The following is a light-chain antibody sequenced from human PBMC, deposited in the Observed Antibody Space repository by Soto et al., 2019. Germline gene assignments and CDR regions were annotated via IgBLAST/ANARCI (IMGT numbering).Light chain of an antibody. Sequence: QSVLTQPASVSGSPGQSITISCTGTSSDVGGYNFVSWYQQHPGKVPKLMIFDVNRRPSGVSDRFSGSESCNTASLTISGLQAADEGDYHCCSYTSSWTHVFGSGTNVTVL. CDR3: CSYTSSWTHV. CDR2: DVN. CDR1: SSDVGGYNF. V-gene: IGLV2-14*03. J-gene: IGLJ1*01.